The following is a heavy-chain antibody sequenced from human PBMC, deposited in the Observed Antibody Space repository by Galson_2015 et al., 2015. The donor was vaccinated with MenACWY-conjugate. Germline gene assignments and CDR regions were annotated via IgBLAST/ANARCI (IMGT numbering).Heavy chain of an antibody. D-gene: IGHD2-8*02. CDR2: IYYSGST. V-gene: IGHV4-59*01. J-gene: IGHJ4*02. Sequence: SETLSLTCTVSGGSISSYYWSWIRQPPGKGLEWIGYIYYSGSTNYNPSLKSRVTISVDTSKNQFSLKLSSVTAADTAVYYCARADRIRVGFDYWGQGTLVTVSS. CDR1: GGSISSYY. CDR3: ARADRIRVGFDY.